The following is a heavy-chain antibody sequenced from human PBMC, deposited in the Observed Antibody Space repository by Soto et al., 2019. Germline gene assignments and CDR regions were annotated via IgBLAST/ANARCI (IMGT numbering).Heavy chain of an antibody. J-gene: IGHJ4*02. Sequence: EVQLLDSGGGLVQAGGSLRLSCAASGFTFSSDAMSWVRQGPGKGLEWVSGISGSGGSTYYADSVKGRFTISRDNSKNTLSLQVNSLRAEDTAVYYCAKGPGPGQWLATGSYYFDYWGQGTLVTVSS. V-gene: IGHV3-23*01. CDR2: ISGSGGST. CDR1: GFTFSSDA. CDR3: AKGPGPGQWLATGSYYFDY. D-gene: IGHD6-19*01.